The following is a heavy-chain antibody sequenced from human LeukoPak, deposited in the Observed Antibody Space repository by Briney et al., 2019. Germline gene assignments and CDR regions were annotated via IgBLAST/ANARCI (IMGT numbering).Heavy chain of an antibody. J-gene: IGHJ1*01. CDR2: IYSGGST. D-gene: IGHD3-10*01. CDR3: AVLEGYYSGSGTYH. V-gene: IGHV3-66*01. CDR1: GFTVSSNY. Sequence: GGSLRLSCAASGFTVSSNYMSWVRQAPGKGLEWVSVIYSGGSTYYADSVKGRFTISRDNSKNTLYLQMNSLRAEDTAVYYCAVLEGYYSGSGTYHWGQGILVTVSS.